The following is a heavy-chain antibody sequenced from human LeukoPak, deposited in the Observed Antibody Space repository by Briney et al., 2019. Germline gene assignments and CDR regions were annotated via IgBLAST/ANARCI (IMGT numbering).Heavy chain of an antibody. Sequence: ASVKVSCKASGYTFTSHDINWVRQAAGQGLEWMGWMNPNSGNSGYAQNFQGRVIMTRDTSISTAYMELHSLRSEDTAVYYCARGYSPSIRTTGNDYWGQGTLVTVSS. V-gene: IGHV1-8*01. CDR1: GYTFTSHD. J-gene: IGHJ4*02. CDR2: MNPNSGNS. D-gene: IGHD1-1*01. CDR3: ARGYSPSIRTTGNDY.